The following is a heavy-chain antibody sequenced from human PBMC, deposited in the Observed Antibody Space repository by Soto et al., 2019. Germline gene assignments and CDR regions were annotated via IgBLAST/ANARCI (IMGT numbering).Heavy chain of an antibody. CDR2: ISAYNGNT. J-gene: IGHJ4*02. CDR1: GYTFTSYG. D-gene: IGHD2-15*01. V-gene: IGHV1-18*01. CDR3: ARGDSEDIVRPNLRYYFDD. Sequence: GASVKVSCKASGYTFTSYGISWVRQAPGQGLEWMGWISAYNGNTNYAQKLQGRVTMTTDTSTSTAYMELRSLRSDDTAVYYCARGDSEDIVRPNLRYYFDDWGQGTLVTVSS.